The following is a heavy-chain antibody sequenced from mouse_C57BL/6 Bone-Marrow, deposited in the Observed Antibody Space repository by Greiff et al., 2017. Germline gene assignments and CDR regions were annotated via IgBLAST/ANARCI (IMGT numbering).Heavy chain of an antibody. D-gene: IGHD3-2*02. J-gene: IGHJ4*01. V-gene: IGHV7-3*01. CDR2: IRNKANGYTT. CDR1: GFTFTDYY. Sequence: DVKLVESGGGLVQPGGSLSLSCAASGFTFTDYYMSWVRQPPGKALEWLGFIRNKANGYTTEYSAPVKGRFTISRDNSQSILYLQMNALRAEDSATYYCARDRRQRRLGVTNAMDYWGQGTSVTVSS. CDR3: ARDRRQRRLGVTNAMDY.